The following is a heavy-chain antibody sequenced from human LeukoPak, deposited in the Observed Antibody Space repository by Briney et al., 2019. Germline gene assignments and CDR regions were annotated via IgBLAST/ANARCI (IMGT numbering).Heavy chain of an antibody. V-gene: IGHV4-4*07. CDR2: IYNGGII. Sequence: SETLSLTCTVSGGSISSYYWSWIRQPPGKGLEWIGRIYNGGIITYNPSLKSRVTMSIDTSNNPFSLRLRFVTAADTAVYYCARDSGTTGEVKFDPWGQGTLVTVSS. CDR3: ARDSGTTGEVKFDP. D-gene: IGHD3-10*01. CDR1: GGSISSYY. J-gene: IGHJ5*02.